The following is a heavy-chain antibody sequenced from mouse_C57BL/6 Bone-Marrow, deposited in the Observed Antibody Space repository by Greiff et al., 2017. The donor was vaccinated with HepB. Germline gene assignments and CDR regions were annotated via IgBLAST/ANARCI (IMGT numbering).Heavy chain of an antibody. CDR2: IDPANGNT. D-gene: IGHD1-1*01. CDR3: ARGEYYYGSSSYYYAMDY. Sequence: VQLKESVAELVRPGASVKLSCTASGFNIKNTYMHWVKQRPEQGLEWIGRIDPANGNTKYAPKFQGKATITADTSSNTAYLQLSSLTSEDTAIYYCARGEYYYGSSSYYYAMDYWGQGTSVTVSS. CDR1: GFNIKNTY. V-gene: IGHV14-3*01. J-gene: IGHJ4*01.